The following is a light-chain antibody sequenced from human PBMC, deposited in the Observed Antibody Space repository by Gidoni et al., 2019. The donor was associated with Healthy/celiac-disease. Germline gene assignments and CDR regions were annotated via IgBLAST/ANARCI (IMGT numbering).Light chain of an antibody. CDR3: QQRSNWPSIT. Sequence: EIVLTQSPATLSVSPGERATLSCRASPSVSSYLAWYQQKPGQAPRLLIYDASNRATGIPARFSGSGSGTDFTLTISSLEPEDFAVYYCQQRSNWPSITFGQGTRLEIK. J-gene: IGKJ5*01. CDR1: PSVSSY. CDR2: DAS. V-gene: IGKV3-11*01.